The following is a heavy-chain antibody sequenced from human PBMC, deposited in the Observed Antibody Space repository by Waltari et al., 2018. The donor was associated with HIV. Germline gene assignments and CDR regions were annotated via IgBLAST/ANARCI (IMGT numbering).Heavy chain of an antibody. CDR1: GYTFTSYA. Sequence: QVQLVQSGAEVKKPGASVKVSCKASGYTFTSYAMHWVRKAPGQRLEWMGWINAGKGNTKYSQKFQGRVTITRDTSASTAYMELSSLRSEDTAVYYCARDIPRMGIDYWGQGTLVTVSS. J-gene: IGHJ4*02. D-gene: IGHD2-15*01. CDR2: INAGKGNT. V-gene: IGHV1-3*01. CDR3: ARDIPRMGIDY.